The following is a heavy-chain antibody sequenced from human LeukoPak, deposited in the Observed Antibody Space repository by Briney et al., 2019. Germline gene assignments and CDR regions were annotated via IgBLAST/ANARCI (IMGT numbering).Heavy chain of an antibody. CDR2: INHSGST. CDR1: GGSFSGYY. Sequence: SETLSLTCAVYGGSFSGYYWSWIRQPPGKGLEWIGEINHSGSTNYNPSLKSRVTISVDTSKNQFSLKLSSVTAADTAVYYCARGALYYYNSSGYYYPYYFDYWGQGTLVTVSS. CDR3: ARGALYYYNSSGYYYPYYFDY. J-gene: IGHJ4*02. D-gene: IGHD3-22*01. V-gene: IGHV4-34*01.